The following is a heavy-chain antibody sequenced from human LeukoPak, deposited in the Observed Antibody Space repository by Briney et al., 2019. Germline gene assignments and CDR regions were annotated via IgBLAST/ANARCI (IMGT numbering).Heavy chain of an antibody. D-gene: IGHD2-2*01. CDR3: AREHIVVVPAARIEYNWFDP. CDR1: GGTFSSYA. Sequence: SVKVSCKASGGTFSSYAISWVRQAPGQGLEWMGGIIPIFGTANYAQKFQGRVTITTDESTSTAYMELSSLRSEDTAVYYCAREHIVVVPAARIEYNWFDPWGQGTLVTVSS. V-gene: IGHV1-69*05. J-gene: IGHJ5*02. CDR2: IIPIFGTA.